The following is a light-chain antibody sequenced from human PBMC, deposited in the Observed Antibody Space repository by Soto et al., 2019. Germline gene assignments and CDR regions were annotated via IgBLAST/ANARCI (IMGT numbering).Light chain of an antibody. CDR1: QTVSSN. J-gene: IGKJ1*01. V-gene: IGKV3-15*01. CDR2: GAS. Sequence: EIVMTQSPATLSVSPGERATLSCRASQTVSSNLAWYQQKPGQAPRLLIYGASTRATGMPARFGGSGSGTEFTLTISSLQSEDFAVYFCQQYEKWPQTFGQGTKVE. CDR3: QQYEKWPQT.